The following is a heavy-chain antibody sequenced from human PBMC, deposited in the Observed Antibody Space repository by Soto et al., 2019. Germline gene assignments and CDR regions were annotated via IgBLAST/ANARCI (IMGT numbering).Heavy chain of an antibody. CDR3: AREGRVTATTNDS. CDR2: ISSSSSYI. V-gene: IGHV3-21*01. Sequence: EVQLVESGGGLVKPGGSLRLSCAASGFTFSSYSMNWVRQAPGKGLEWVSSISSSSSYIYYADSVKGRFTISRDNAKNSLYLQMNSLRAEDTAVYYCAREGRVTATTNDSWGQGTLVTVSS. CDR1: GFTFSSYS. J-gene: IGHJ4*02. D-gene: IGHD2-21*02.